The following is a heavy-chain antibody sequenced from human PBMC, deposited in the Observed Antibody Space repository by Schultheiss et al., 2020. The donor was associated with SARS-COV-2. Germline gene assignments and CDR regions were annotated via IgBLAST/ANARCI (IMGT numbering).Heavy chain of an antibody. D-gene: IGHD6-19*01. CDR1: GGSVSSGSYY. J-gene: IGHJ4*02. V-gene: IGHV4-61*01. Sequence: SETLSLTCTVSGGSVSSGSYYWSWIRQPPGKGLEWIGYIYYSGSTNYNPSLKSRVTISVDTSKNQFSLKLSSVTAADTAVYYCAKGQRARWVAGTPFDYWGQGTLVTVSS. CDR3: AKGQRARWVAGTPFDY. CDR2: IYYSGST.